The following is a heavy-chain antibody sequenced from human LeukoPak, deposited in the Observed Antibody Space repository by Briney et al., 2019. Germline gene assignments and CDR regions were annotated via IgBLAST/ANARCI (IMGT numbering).Heavy chain of an antibody. CDR2: IRYDGSNK. D-gene: IGHD2-21*02. V-gene: IGHV3-30*02. Sequence: GGSLRLSCAASGFTFSSYAMHWVRQAPGKGLEWVAFIRYDGSNKYYADSVKGRFTISRDNSKNTLYLQMNSLRAEDTAVYYCAKDSVTGDSEYFQHWGRGTLVTVSS. CDR3: AKDSVTGDSEYFQH. CDR1: GFTFSSYA. J-gene: IGHJ1*01.